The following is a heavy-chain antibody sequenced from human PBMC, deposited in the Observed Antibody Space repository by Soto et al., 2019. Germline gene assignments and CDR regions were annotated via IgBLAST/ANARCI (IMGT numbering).Heavy chain of an antibody. D-gene: IGHD1-1*01. CDR2: IMPIFGTA. CDR1: GGSFKSYA. Sequence: QVQLVQSGAEVKKPGASVKVSCKASGGSFKSYAISWVRQAPGQGLEWLGGIMPIFGTADYAQKFQGRVTITADESTSTAYMELSSLTSEDTAVYYCANWRDTDHHVGNYYYGMDIWGQETTVTVS. V-gene: IGHV1-69*12. J-gene: IGHJ6*02. CDR3: ANWRDTDHHVGNYYYGMDI.